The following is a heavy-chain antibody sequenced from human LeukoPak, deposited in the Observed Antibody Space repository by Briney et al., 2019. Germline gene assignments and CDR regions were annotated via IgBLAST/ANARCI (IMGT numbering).Heavy chain of an antibody. J-gene: IGHJ4*02. Sequence: SETLSLTCAVYGGPFSGYYWSWIRQPPGKGLEWIGEINHSGSTDYNPSLKGRVTISVDTSKNQFSLKLTSVTAADTAVYYCARGGSEYSGYDYWSFDYWAQGTLVTVSS. V-gene: IGHV4-34*01. CDR3: ARGGSEYSGYDYWSFDY. CDR2: INHSGST. D-gene: IGHD5-12*01. CDR1: GGPFSGYY.